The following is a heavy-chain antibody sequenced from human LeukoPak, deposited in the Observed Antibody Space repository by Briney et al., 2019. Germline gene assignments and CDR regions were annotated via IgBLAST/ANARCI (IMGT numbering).Heavy chain of an antibody. D-gene: IGHD2-2*01. CDR3: AKDWAIRDYYYGMDV. J-gene: IGHJ6*02. CDR2: ISWNSGSI. V-gene: IGHV3-9*01. CDR1: GFTFDDYA. Sequence: GGSLRLSCAASGFTFDDYAMHWVRQAPGKGLEWVSGISWNSGSIGYADSVKGRFTISRDNAKNSLYLQMNSLRAEDTALYYCAKDWAIRDYYYGMDVWGQGTTVTVSS.